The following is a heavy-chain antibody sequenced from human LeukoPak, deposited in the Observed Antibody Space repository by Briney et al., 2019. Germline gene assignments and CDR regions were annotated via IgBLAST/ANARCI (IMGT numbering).Heavy chain of an antibody. CDR3: TTGPGNSGY. V-gene: IGHV3-15*01. J-gene: IGHJ4*02. CDR1: GLTFSNAW. CDR2: IRSKSVGGTI. Sequence: GGSLRLSCAVSGLTFSNAWMSWVRAAPGKGLEWLGRIRSKSVGGTIEYAAPVKGRFTISRDDSKNTVYLQMNSLKSEDTAVYYCTTGPGNSGYWGQGTLVTVSS. D-gene: IGHD4-23*01.